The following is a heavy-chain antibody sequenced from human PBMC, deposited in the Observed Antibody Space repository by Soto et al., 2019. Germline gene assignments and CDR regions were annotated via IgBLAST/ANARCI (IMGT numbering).Heavy chain of an antibody. V-gene: IGHV1-69*01. D-gene: IGHD2-2*01. CDR1: GGTFSSYA. CDR3: ARVPCSSTSCYRYYYYGMDV. CDR2: IIPIFGTA. Sequence: QVQLVQSGAEVKKPGSSVKVSCKASGGTFSSYAISWVRQAPGQGLEWMGGIIPIFGTANYAQKFQGRVTITADESTSTAYMELSSRRSEDTAVYYCARVPCSSTSCYRYYYYGMDVWGQGTTVTVSS. J-gene: IGHJ6*02.